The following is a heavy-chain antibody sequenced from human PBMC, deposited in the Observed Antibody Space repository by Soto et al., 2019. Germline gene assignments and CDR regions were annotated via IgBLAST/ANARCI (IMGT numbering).Heavy chain of an antibody. Sequence: GSLRLSCAASGFTFSSYAMSWVRQAPGKGLEWVSAISGSGGSTYYADSVKGRFTISRDNSKNTLYLQMNSLRAEDTAVYYWAKGRTTAGAFDIGGKGKMVTVPS. CDR1: GFTFSSYA. D-gene: IGHD1-1*01. V-gene: IGHV3-23*01. CDR3: AKGRTTAGAFDI. CDR2: ISGSGGST. J-gene: IGHJ3*02.